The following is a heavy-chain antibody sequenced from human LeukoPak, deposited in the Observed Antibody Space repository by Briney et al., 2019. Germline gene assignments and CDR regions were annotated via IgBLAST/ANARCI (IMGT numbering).Heavy chain of an antibody. CDR2: IFYTGST. J-gene: IGHJ5*02. CDR3: ARLAVAGQFKGHWFDP. Sequence: PSETLSLTCTVSGGSISGYYWSWIRQPPGKGLECIGYIFYTGSTNYNSSLKSRVTISVDTSKNQFSLKLSSVTAADTAMYYCARLAVAGQFKGHWFDPWGQGTLVTVSS. CDR1: GGSISGYY. D-gene: IGHD6-19*01. V-gene: IGHV4-59*08.